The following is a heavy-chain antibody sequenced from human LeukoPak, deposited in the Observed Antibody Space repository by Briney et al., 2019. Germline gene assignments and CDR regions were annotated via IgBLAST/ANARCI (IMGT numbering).Heavy chain of an antibody. D-gene: IGHD5-18*01. CDR1: GGSFSGYY. V-gene: IGHV4-34*01. CDR2: INHSGST. J-gene: IGHJ5*02. Sequence: SETLSLTCAVYGGSFSGYYWSWIRQPPGKGLEWIGEINHSGSTNYNPSLKSRVTISVDTSKNQFSLKLSSVTAADTAVYYCARRDGYSYGYGNWFDPWGQGTLVTVSS. CDR3: ARRDGYSYGYGNWFDP.